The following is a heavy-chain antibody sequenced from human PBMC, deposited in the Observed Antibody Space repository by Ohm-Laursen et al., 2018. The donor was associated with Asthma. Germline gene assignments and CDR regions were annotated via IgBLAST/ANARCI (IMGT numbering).Heavy chain of an antibody. CDR2: ISGSGGST. V-gene: IGHV3-23*01. Sequence: SLRLSCAASGFTFRNYAMSWVRQAPGKGLEWVSAISGSGGSTYYADSVKGRFTISRDNSKNTLYLQMNSLRAEDTAVYYCAKATGLMITFGGDYYFDYWGQGTLVTVSS. D-gene: IGHD3-16*01. CDR1: GFTFRNYA. CDR3: AKATGLMITFGGDYYFDY. J-gene: IGHJ4*02.